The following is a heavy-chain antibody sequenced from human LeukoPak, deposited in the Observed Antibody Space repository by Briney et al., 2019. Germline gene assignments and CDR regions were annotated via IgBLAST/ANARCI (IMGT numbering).Heavy chain of an antibody. CDR3: ARDPGIVGDIQPGDY. CDR2: ISYDGSNK. CDR1: GFTFSTFA. V-gene: IGHV3-30-3*01. Sequence: GGSLRLSCAASGFTFSTFAITWVRQAPGKGLEWVAVISYDGSNKYYADSVKGRFTISRDNSKNTLYLQMNSLRAEDTAVYYCARDPGIVGDIQPGDYWGQGTLVTVSS. J-gene: IGHJ4*02. D-gene: IGHD1-26*01.